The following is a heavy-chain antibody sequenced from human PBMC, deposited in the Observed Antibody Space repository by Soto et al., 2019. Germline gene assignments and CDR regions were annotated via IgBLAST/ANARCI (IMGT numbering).Heavy chain of an antibody. J-gene: IGHJ6*02. CDR3: ARGEGSSWSYYYYYYGMDV. CDR1: GYTFTSYG. D-gene: IGHD6-13*01. V-gene: IGHV1-18*01. Sequence: ASVKVSCKASGYTFTSYGISWVRQAPGQGLEWMGWISTYNGNTKYAQKLQGRVTMTRNTSISTAYMELSSLRSEDTAVYYCARGEGSSWSYYYYYYGMDVWGQGTTVTVSS. CDR2: ISTYNGNT.